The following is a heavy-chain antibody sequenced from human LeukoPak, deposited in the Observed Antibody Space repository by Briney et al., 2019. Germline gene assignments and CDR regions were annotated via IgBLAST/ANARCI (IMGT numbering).Heavy chain of an antibody. J-gene: IGHJ4*02. V-gene: IGHV1-69*04. Sequence: GASVKVSCKASGGTFSSYAISWVRQAPGQGLEWMGRIIPILGIANYAQKFQGRVTITADKSTSTAYMELSSLRSEDTAVYYCARASSDSGSYPFDYWGQGTLVTVSS. CDR2: IIPILGIA. CDR1: GGTFSSYA. D-gene: IGHD1-26*01. CDR3: ARASSDSGSYPFDY.